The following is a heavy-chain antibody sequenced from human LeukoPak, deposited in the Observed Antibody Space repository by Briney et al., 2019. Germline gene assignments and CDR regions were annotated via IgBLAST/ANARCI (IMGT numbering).Heavy chain of an antibody. D-gene: IGHD2-21*01. CDR3: ARWHSHGRYFDY. CDR1: GGSISGYY. V-gene: IGHV4-59*01. Sequence: SETLSLTCTVSGGSISGYYWNWIRQPPGQGLEWIGYTSDSGGHTDYKPSLKSQVAISVDTSKNQFSLKLTFATAADTAVYYCARWHSHGRYFDYWGQGALVTVSS. CDR2: TSDSGGHT. J-gene: IGHJ4*02.